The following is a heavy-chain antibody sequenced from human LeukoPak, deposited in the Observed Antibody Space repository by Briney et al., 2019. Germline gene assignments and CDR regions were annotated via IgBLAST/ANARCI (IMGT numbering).Heavy chain of an antibody. D-gene: IGHD5-12*01. Sequence: SETLSLTCTVSGDSISTSYWTWIRQPPGKGLEWIGHVSHSGTTNYNPSLNSRVIISVDTSKNQVSLRLMSVTAADTAVYYCARGPVATVGYGMDVWGQATTVTVSS. V-gene: IGHV4-59*12. CDR1: GDSISTSY. J-gene: IGHJ6*02. CDR3: ARGPVATVGYGMDV. CDR2: VSHSGTT.